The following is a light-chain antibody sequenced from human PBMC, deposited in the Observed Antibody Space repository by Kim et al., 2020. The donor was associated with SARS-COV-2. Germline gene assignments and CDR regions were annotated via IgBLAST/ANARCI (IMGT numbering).Light chain of an antibody. V-gene: IGLV2-23*02. J-gene: IGLJ3*02. Sequence: PGQSITISCTGTSSDVGGYNLVSWFQQHPGKAPKLILHEVSKRPSGVSNRFSGAKSGNSASLTISGLQDEDEADYHCCSYAGSLWVFGGGTQLTVL. CDR2: EVS. CDR3: CSYAGSLWV. CDR1: SSDVGGYNL.